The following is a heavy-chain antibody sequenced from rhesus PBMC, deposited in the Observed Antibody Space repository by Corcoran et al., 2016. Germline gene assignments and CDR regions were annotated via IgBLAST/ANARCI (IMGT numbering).Heavy chain of an antibody. V-gene: IGHV4S10*01. CDR2: IYGSSTST. CDR3: ARDPRGAAALF. J-gene: IGHJ4*01. CDR1: GGSISDSYR. Sequence: QVQLQESGPGVVKPSETLSLTCAVSGGSISDSYRWSWIRQPPGKGLEWIGYIYGSSTSTNYNPSLNSRVTISKDTSKNQFSLKLSSVTAADTAVYYCARDPRGAAALFWGQGVLVTVSS. D-gene: IGHD6-25*01.